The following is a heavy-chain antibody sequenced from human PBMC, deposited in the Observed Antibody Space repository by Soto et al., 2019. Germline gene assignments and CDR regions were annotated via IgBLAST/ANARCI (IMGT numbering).Heavy chain of an antibody. CDR3: ATFPSSPASGPYNWFDP. CDR1: GYTLTELS. J-gene: IGHJ5*02. D-gene: IGHD2-2*01. V-gene: IGHV1-24*01. CDR2: FDPEDGET. Sequence: ASVKVSCKVSGYTLTELSRHWVRQAPGKGLEWMGGFDPEDGETIYAQKFQGRVTMTEDTSTDTAYMELSSLRSEDTAVYYCATFPSSPASGPYNWFDPWGQGTLVTVSS.